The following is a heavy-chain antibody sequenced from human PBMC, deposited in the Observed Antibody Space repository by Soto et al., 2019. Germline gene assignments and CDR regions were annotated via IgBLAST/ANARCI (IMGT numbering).Heavy chain of an antibody. V-gene: IGHV3-30-3*01. CDR1: GFTFSSYA. CDR2: ISYDGINK. CDR3: AHLYYVWGSYSYSPKSLEY. D-gene: IGHD3-16*02. Sequence: GGSLRLSCAASGFTFSSYAMHWVRQAPGKGLEWVAVISYDGINKYYADSVKGRFTISRDNSKNTLYLQMNSLRAEDTAVYYCAHLYYVWGSYSYSPKSLEYWGQGTLITV. J-gene: IGHJ4*02.